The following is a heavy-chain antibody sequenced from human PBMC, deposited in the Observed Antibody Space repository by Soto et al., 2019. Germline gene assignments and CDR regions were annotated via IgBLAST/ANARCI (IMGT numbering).Heavy chain of an antibody. Sequence: SETLSLTCTVSGGSISSSSYYWGWIRQPPGKGLEWIGSIYYSGSTYYNPSLKSRVTISVDTSKNQFSLKLSSVTAADTAVYYCARQNRGGSSGWYGGIYWGQGTLVTVSS. CDR3: ARQNRGGSSGWYGGIY. V-gene: IGHV4-39*01. D-gene: IGHD6-19*01. CDR2: IYYSGST. J-gene: IGHJ4*02. CDR1: GGSISSSSYY.